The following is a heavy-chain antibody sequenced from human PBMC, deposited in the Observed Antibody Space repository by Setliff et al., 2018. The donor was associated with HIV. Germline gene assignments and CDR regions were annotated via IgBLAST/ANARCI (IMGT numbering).Heavy chain of an antibody. J-gene: IGHJ6*03. Sequence: SETLSLTCTVSGGSISTSRHYWGWIRQPPGKGLEWIGSIYYTGSTYYNPSLKSRVTISVDTSKNQLSLSVTSVTAADTAVYYCDISYYYYMDVWGKGTTVTVSS. CDR1: GGSISTSRHY. CDR3: DISYYYYMDV. V-gene: IGHV4-39*07. CDR2: IYYTGST.